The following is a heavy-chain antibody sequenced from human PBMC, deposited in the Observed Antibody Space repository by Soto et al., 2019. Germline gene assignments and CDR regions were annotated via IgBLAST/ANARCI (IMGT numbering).Heavy chain of an antibody. J-gene: IGHJ4*02. V-gene: IGHV1-18*01. CDR3: ARDGSGGFHIPNYLDY. D-gene: IGHD3-10*01. Sequence: QVQLVQSGAEVKKPGASVKVSCKASGYTFTTYGVSWVRQAPGQGLEWMGWMSTYNGNTNYGQKVQGRVTMTTDTSTSTAYMELRSLRSDDTAVYYWARDGSGGFHIPNYLDYWGQGTLVTVSS. CDR2: MSTYNGNT. CDR1: GYTFTTYG.